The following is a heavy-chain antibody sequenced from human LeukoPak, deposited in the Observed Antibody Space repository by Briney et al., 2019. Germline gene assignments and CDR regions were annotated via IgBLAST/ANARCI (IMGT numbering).Heavy chain of an antibody. CDR1: GVTFSTYP. D-gene: IGHD6-19*01. Sequence: GGSLRLSCAASGVTFSTYPMAWVRQGPGKGLEWISSISGSGTSTFYADSVKGRFTISRDNSKNTLYLQMNSLRAEDTAVYYCAREIQWLADLDYWGQGTLVTVSS. V-gene: IGHV3-23*01. J-gene: IGHJ4*02. CDR2: ISGSGTST. CDR3: AREIQWLADLDY.